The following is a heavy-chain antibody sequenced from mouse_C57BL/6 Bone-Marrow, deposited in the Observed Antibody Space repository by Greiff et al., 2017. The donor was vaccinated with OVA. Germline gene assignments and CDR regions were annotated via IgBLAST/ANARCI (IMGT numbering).Heavy chain of an antibody. D-gene: IGHD1-1*01. J-gene: IGHJ3*01. CDR3: ARGIYYGSSYVYFAY. Sequence: VQLKQSGAELVKPGASVKMSCKASGYTFTTYPIEWMKQNHGKSLEWIGNFHPYNDDTKYNEKFKGKATLTVEKSSSTVYLELSRLTSDDSAVYYCARGIYYGSSYVYFAYWGQGTLVTVSA. CDR1: GYTFTTYP. CDR2: FHPYNDDT. V-gene: IGHV1-47*01.